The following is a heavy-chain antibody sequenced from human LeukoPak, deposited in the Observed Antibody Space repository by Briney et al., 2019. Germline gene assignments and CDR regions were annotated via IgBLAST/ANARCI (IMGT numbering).Heavy chain of an antibody. CDR2: ISWNSGSI. CDR1: GFTFDDYA. J-gene: IGHJ4*02. Sequence: GGSLRLSCAASGFTFDDYAMHWVRQAPGKGLEWVSGISWNSGSIGYADSVKGRFTISRDNAKNSLYLQMNSLRAEDTALYYCAKDRSDTMVRGVMFFDYWGQGTLVTVSS. D-gene: IGHD3-10*01. CDR3: AKDRSDTMVRGVMFFDY. V-gene: IGHV3-9*01.